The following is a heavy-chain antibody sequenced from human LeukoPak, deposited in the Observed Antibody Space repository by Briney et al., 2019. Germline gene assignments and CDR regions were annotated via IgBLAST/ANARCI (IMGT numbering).Heavy chain of an antibody. Sequence: SETLSLTCTVSGSSISSYYWSWIRQPPGKGLEWIGYIYYSGSTNYNPSLKSRVTISVDTSKNQFSLKLSSVTAADTAVYYCARGGGSSSWYGYFDYWGQGTLVTVSS. D-gene: IGHD6-13*01. CDR3: ARGGGSSSWYGYFDY. V-gene: IGHV4-59*08. J-gene: IGHJ4*02. CDR2: IYYSGST. CDR1: GSSISSYY.